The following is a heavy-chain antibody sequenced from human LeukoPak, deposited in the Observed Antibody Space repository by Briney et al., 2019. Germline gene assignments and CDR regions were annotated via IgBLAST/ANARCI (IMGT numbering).Heavy chain of an antibody. CDR2: IYYSGST. Sequence: SETLSLTCTVSGGSISSGGYYWSWIRQHPGKGLEWIGYIYYSGSTYYNPSLKSRVTISVDTSKIQFSLKLSSVTAADTAVYYCARTRGYSGYEDFDYWGQGTLVTVSS. V-gene: IGHV4-31*03. CDR3: ARTRGYSGYEDFDY. CDR1: GGSISSGGYY. J-gene: IGHJ4*02. D-gene: IGHD5-12*01.